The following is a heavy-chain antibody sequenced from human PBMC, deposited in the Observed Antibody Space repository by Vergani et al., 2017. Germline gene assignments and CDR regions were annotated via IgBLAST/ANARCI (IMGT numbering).Heavy chain of an antibody. V-gene: IGHV3-30*03. J-gene: IGHJ4*02. D-gene: IGHD6-13*01. CDR1: GFTFSSYG. Sequence: QVQLVESGGGVVQPGRSLRLSCAASGFTFSSYGMHWVRQAPGKGLEWVAVISYDGSNKYYADSVKGRFTISRDNSKNTLYLQMNSLRAEDTAVYYCAREVGSSSWSYYFDYWGQGTLVTVSS. CDR2: ISYDGSNK. CDR3: AREVGSSSWSYYFDY.